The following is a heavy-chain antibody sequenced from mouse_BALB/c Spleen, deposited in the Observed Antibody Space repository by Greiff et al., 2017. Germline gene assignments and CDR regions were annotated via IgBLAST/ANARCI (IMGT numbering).Heavy chain of an antibody. V-gene: IGHV1-14*01. Sequence: EVQLVESGPELVKPGASVKMSCKASGYTFTSYVMHWVKQKPGQGLEWIGYINPYNDGTKYNEKFKGKATLTSDKSSSTAYMELSSLTSEDSAVYYCARGRNYGNYEVFAYWGQGTLVTVSA. D-gene: IGHD2-1*01. J-gene: IGHJ3*01. CDR3: ARGRNYGNYEVFAY. CDR2: INPYNDGT. CDR1: GYTFTSYV.